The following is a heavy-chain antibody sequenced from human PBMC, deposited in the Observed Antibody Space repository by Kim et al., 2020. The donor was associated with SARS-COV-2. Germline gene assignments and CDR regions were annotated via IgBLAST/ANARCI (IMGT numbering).Heavy chain of an antibody. D-gene: IGHD6-25*01. Sequence: GGSLRLSCAASGFTFSSYSMNWVRQAPGKGLEWVSSISSSGSYTYYADSVKGRFTISRDNSKNTLYLQMNSLRAEDTAVYYCGRVLRRITSSGGNWYFDPWGRGTLVTVSS. J-gene: IGHJ2*01. CDR2: ISSSGSYT. CDR1: GFTFSSYS. V-gene: IGHV3-21*01. CDR3: GRVLRRITSSGGNWYFDP.